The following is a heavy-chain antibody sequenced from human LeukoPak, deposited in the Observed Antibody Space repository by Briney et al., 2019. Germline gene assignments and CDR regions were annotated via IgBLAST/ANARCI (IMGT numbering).Heavy chain of an antibody. J-gene: IGHJ4*02. CDR3: ATRNNPYSSGYFDY. D-gene: IGHD3-22*01. CDR2: ISYDGSNK. CDR1: GFTFSSYG. V-gene: IGHV3-30*03. Sequence: GGSLRLSCAASGFTFSSYGMHWVRQAPGKGLEWVAVISYDGSNKYYADSVKGRFTISRDNSKNTLYLQMNSLRAEDTAVYYCATRNNPYSSGYFDYWGQGTLVTVSS.